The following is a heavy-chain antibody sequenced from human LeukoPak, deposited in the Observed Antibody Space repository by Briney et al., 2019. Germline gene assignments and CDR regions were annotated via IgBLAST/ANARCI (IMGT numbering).Heavy chain of an antibody. D-gene: IGHD3-10*01. CDR1: GFTFSDYY. J-gene: IGHJ6*03. V-gene: IGHV3-11*01. CDR3: ARAPLGMVRGVTMDV. Sequence: GGSLRLSCAASGFTFSDYYMTWICQAPGKGLEWISYISSSGSTIYYAGSVKGRFTISRDNAKNSLYLQMNSLRAEDTAVYYCARAPLGMVRGVTMDVWGKGTTVTVSS. CDR2: ISSSGSTI.